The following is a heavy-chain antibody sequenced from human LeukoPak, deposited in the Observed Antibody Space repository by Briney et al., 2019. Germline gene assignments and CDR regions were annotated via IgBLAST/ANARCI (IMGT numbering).Heavy chain of an antibody. D-gene: IGHD6-13*01. Sequence: GGSLRLSCAASGSTFRTYGMHWVRQAPGKGLEWVAVISDDGNAKKYADSVKGRFTISRDNSNNTLYLQVNTLTDDDTAVYYCAKGMGYRGSWSNWFDPWGQGTLVTVSS. CDR3: AKGMGYRGSWSNWFDP. CDR2: ISDDGNAK. V-gene: IGHV3-30*18. CDR1: GSTFRTYG. J-gene: IGHJ5*01.